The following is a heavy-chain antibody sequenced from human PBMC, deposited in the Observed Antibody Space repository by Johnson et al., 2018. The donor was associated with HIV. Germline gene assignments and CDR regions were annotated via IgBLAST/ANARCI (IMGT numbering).Heavy chain of an antibody. CDR2: IRYDGSNK. CDR3: ARDPYGSGPYVAFDI. V-gene: IGHV3-30*02. CDR1: GFTFSSYG. Sequence: QVHLVESGGGVVQPGGSLRLSCAASGFTFSSYGMHWVRQAPGKGLEWVAFIRYDGSNKYYADSVKGRFTISRDNSKNTLYLQMNSLRAEDTAVYYCARDPYGSGPYVAFDIWGQGTMVTVSS. D-gene: IGHD3-10*01. J-gene: IGHJ3*02.